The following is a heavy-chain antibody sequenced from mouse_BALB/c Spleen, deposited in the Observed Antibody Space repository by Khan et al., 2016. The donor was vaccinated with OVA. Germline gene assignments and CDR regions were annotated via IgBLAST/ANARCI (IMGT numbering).Heavy chain of an antibody. Sequence: VQLKQSGAEFVKPGASVKLSCTASGFNIKDTYIHWVKQRPEQGLEWIGRIDPTNGYTKFDPKFQGKATITADTSSNTAYLHLNSLTSEDTAVYYCARITEYDGSYWGQGTLVTVSA. CDR2: IDPTNGYT. J-gene: IGHJ3*01. CDR3: ARITEYDGSY. D-gene: IGHD2-10*02. CDR1: GFNIKDTY. V-gene: IGHV14-3*02.